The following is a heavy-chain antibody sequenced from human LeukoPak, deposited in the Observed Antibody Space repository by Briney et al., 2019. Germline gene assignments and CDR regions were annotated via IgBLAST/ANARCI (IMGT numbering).Heavy chain of an antibody. Sequence: GGSLRLSCAGSGFSFDDYAMHWVGQAPGEGLEWVSGINENSGSIGYADSVKGRFTISRDNAKNSLYLQMNSLRIEDTAFYYCARWIVGFDSWGQGTLVTVSS. CDR2: INENSGSI. V-gene: IGHV3-9*01. CDR1: GFSFDDYA. D-gene: IGHD2-15*01. CDR3: ARWIVGFDS. J-gene: IGHJ4*02.